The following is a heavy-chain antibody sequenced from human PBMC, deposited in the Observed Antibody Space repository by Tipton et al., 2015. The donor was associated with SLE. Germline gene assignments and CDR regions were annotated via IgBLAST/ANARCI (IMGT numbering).Heavy chain of an antibody. V-gene: IGHV1-69*01. Sequence: QLVQSGAEVKKPGSSVKVSCKVSGGTFSNYAIYWVRQAPGQGLEWMGGIIPIFGTSNSAQRFQSRITITADESTSTAYMELSSLRSGDSAVYYCARMMRTGLYGMDVWGQGTTVTVSS. CDR2: IIPIFGTS. D-gene: IGHD3-10*01. CDR1: GGTFSNYA. J-gene: IGHJ6*02. CDR3: ARMMRTGLYGMDV.